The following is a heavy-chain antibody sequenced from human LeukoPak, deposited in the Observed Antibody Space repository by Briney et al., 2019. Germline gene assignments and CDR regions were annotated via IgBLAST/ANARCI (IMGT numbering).Heavy chain of an antibody. D-gene: IGHD3-10*01. V-gene: IGHV1-3*01. Sequence: ASVKASCKASGYTFTSYAMHWVRQAPGQRLEWMGWINAGNGNTKYSQKFQGRVTITRDTSASTAYMELSSLRSEDTAVYYCARCYGSGSLYYYYGMDVWGQGTTVTVSS. CDR3: ARCYGSGSLYYYYGMDV. CDR2: INAGNGNT. J-gene: IGHJ6*02. CDR1: GYTFTSYA.